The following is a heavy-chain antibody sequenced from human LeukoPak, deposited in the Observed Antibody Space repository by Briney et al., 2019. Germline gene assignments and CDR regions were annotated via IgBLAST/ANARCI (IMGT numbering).Heavy chain of an antibody. Sequence: TGGSLRLSCSASGFTFSSYAMHWVRQAPGKGLEYVSAISSNGGSTYYADSVKGRFTISRDNSKNTLYLQMNSLRAEDTAVYYCARDAGTARFDPWGQGTLVTVSS. CDR1: GFTFSSYA. CDR3: ARDAGTARFDP. V-gene: IGHV3-64*04. D-gene: IGHD1-1*01. CDR2: ISSNGGST. J-gene: IGHJ5*02.